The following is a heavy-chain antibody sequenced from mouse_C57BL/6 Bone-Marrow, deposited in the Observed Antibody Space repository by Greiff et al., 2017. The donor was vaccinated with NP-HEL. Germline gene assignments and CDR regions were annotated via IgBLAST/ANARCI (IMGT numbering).Heavy chain of an antibody. CDR3: ARGSKRDY. J-gene: IGHJ2*01. V-gene: IGHV3-6*01. CDR2: ISYDGSN. Sequence: EVKLQESGPGLVKPSQSLSLTCSVTGYSITSGYYWNWIRQFPGNKLEWMGYISYDGSNNYNPSLKNRISITRDTSKNQFFLKLNSVTTEDTATYYCARGSKRDYWGQGTTLTVSS. CDR1: GYSITSGYY. D-gene: IGHD2-5*01.